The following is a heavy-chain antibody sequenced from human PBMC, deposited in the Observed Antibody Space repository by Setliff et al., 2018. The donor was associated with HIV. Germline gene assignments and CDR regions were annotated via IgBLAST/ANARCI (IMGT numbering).Heavy chain of an antibody. CDR1: GGSLRGYY. CDR2: ISHTGNI. Sequence: PSETLSLTCAVYGGSLRGYYWSWVRQSPLKGLEWIGEISHTGNINYNTALSNRVTVSVDTSKNQFSLKLTSVTAADTAVYFCARLHLRVPPSIFDYWSPGTMGTVSS. J-gene: IGHJ4*02. CDR3: ARLHLRVPPSIFDY. D-gene: IGHD2-2*01. V-gene: IGHV4-34*01.